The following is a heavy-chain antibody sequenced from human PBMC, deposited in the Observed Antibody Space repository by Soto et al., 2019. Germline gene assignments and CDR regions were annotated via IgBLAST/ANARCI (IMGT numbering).Heavy chain of an antibody. CDR3: ARIRITMIVVVIGYFDY. J-gene: IGHJ4*02. V-gene: IGHV4-38-2*01. CDR1: GCSISSGYY. D-gene: IGHD3-22*01. Sequence: SETLPLTCAVSGCSISSGYYWGWIRQPPGKGLEWIGSIYHSGSTYYNPSLKSRVTISVDTSKNQFSLKLSSVTAADTAVYYCARIRITMIVVVIGYFDYWGRGTLVTVSS. CDR2: IYHSGST.